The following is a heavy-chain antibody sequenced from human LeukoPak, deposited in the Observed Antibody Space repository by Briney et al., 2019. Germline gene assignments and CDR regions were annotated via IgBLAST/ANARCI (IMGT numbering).Heavy chain of an antibody. J-gene: IGHJ3*02. CDR1: GGSVSSGTYY. CDR3: TRSTNLEAFDI. CDR2: VYYSGST. D-gene: IGHD2-8*01. V-gene: IGHV4-61*01. Sequence: SQTLSLTCTVSGGSVSSGTYYWSWIRQPPGKGLEWIGYVYYSGSTNYNPSLKSRVTISVDTSKNQCSLKLNSVTTADTAVYYCTRSTNLEAFDIWGQGTMVTVSS.